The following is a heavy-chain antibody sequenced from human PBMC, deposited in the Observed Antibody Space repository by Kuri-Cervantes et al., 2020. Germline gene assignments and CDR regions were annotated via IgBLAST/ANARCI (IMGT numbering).Heavy chain of an antibody. D-gene: IGHD6-13*01. J-gene: IGHJ5*02. Sequence: GESLKSSGAASGFTFDDYAMHWVRQAPGKGLEWVSLISWDGGSTYYADSVKGRFTISRDNSKNSLYLQMNSLRADDTALYYCAKGGVDSSSWYFLNWFDPWGQGTLVTVSS. CDR1: GFTFDDYA. V-gene: IGHV3-43D*04. CDR2: ISWDGGST. CDR3: AKGGVDSSSWYFLNWFDP.